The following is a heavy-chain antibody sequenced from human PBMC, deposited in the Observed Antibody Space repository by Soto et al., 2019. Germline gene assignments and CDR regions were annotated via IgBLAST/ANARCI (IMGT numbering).Heavy chain of an antibody. D-gene: IGHD6-6*01. J-gene: IGHJ6*02. CDR3: ARGAAARRPSAYYGMDV. Sequence: ASVKVSFKASGYTFTGYYMHWLRQAPGQGLEWMGWINPNSGGTNYAQKFQGRVTMTRDTSISTAYMELSRLRSDDTAVYYCARGAAARRPSAYYGMDVWGQGTTVTVSS. CDR2: INPNSGGT. V-gene: IGHV1-2*02. CDR1: GYTFTGYY.